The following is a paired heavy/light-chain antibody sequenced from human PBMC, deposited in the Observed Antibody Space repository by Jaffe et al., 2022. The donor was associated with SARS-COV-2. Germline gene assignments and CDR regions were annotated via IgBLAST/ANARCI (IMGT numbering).Heavy chain of an antibody. J-gene: IGHJ4*02. CDR1: GFIFNSYW. V-gene: IGHV3-74*01. Sequence: EVQLVESGGDLVQPGGSLRLSCATSGFIFNSYWMHWVRQAPGKGMVWVSRINPDGSSRGYADSVKGRFSISRDNAKNTVYLQMNSLRVEDTAVYFCAREYYPGGLDWGQGTMVTVSS. CDR2: INPDGSSR. D-gene: IGHD1-1*01. CDR3: AREYYPGGLD.
Light chain of an antibody. CDR3: SSYAGSNTFV. V-gene: IGLV2-8*01. CDR2: EVS. J-gene: IGLJ2*01. Sequence: QSALTQPPSASGSLGQSVTISCTGTSSDVGASNYVSWYQQHPAKAPKLIIYEVSKRPSGVSGRFSGSKSGNTASLTVSGLQAEDEADFYCSSYAGSNTFVFGGGTRLTVL. CDR1: SSDVGASNY.